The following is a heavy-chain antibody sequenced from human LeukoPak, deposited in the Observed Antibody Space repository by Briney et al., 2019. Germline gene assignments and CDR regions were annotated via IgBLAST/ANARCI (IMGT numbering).Heavy chain of an antibody. CDR1: GYTFTSYY. V-gene: IGHV1-46*01. CDR3: ARDRVLYDYDSSGFYQGALDF. CDR2: INPSGGST. D-gene: IGHD3-22*01. J-gene: IGHJ3*01. Sequence: ASVKVSCMASGYTFTSYYIHWVRQAPGQGLEWMGIINPSGGSTSYAQKFQGRVTMTRDTSTSTVYMELSSLRSEDTAVHYCARDRVLYDYDSSGFYQGALDFWGQGTMVTVSS.